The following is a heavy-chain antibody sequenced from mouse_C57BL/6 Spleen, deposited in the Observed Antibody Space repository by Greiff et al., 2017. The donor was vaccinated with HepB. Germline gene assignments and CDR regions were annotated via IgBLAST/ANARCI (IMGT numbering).Heavy chain of an antibody. CDR1: GFTFSDYG. D-gene: IGHD2-3*01. J-gene: IGHJ1*03. CDR3: ARPRRWPFWYFDV. Sequence: DVKLVESGGGLVKPGGSLKLSCAASGFTFSDYGMHWVRQAPEKGLEWVAYISSGSSTIYYADTVKGRFTISRDNAKNTLFLQMTSLRSEDTAMYYCARPRRWPFWYFDVWGTGTTVTVSS. CDR2: ISSGSSTI. V-gene: IGHV5-17*01.